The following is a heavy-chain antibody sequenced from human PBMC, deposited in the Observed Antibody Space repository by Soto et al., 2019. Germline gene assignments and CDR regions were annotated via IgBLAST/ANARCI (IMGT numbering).Heavy chain of an antibody. CDR2: LYPGDSDT. Sequence: GESLKISCKTSEYNFINYWIGWVRQKPGKGLEWMGILYPGDSDTRYSPSFQGQVTISADKSIGSAYLQWSSLKASDTAMYYCARTSLYSSGWYFDYWGQGTLVTVSS. CDR3: ARTSLYSSGWYFDY. CDR1: EYNFINYW. D-gene: IGHD6-19*01. V-gene: IGHV5-51*01. J-gene: IGHJ4*02.